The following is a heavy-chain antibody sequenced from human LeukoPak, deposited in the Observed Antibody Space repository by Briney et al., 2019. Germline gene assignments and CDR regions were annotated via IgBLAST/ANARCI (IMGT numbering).Heavy chain of an antibody. J-gene: IGHJ5*02. V-gene: IGHV3-66*01. Sequence: GGSLRLSCAASGFTVSRNYMSWVRQAPGEGLEWVSLIYSGGSTYYADSVKGRFTISRDNSKNTLYVQMNSLRAEDTAVYYCAAHSSGYLGWFDPWGQGTLVTVSS. CDR3: AAHSSGYLGWFDP. CDR1: GFTVSRNY. CDR2: IYSGGST. D-gene: IGHD3-22*01.